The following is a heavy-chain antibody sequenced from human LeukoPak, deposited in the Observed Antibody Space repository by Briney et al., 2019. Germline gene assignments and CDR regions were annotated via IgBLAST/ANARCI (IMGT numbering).Heavy chain of an antibody. V-gene: IGHV4-61*02. CDR2: IYTSGST. CDR1: GGSISSGSYY. J-gene: IGHJ4*02. Sequence: SETLSLTCTVSGGSISSGSYYWSWIRQPAGKGLEWIGRIYTSGSTNYNPSLKSRVTISVDTSKNQFSLKLSSVTAADTAVYYCARQDDSSDYWGQGTLVTVSS. CDR3: ARQDDSSDY. D-gene: IGHD3-22*01.